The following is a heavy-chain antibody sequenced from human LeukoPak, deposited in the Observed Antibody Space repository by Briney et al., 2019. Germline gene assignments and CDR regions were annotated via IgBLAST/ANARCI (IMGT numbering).Heavy chain of an antibody. J-gene: IGHJ4*02. D-gene: IGHD5-18*01. Sequence: EASVKVSCKASGYTFTSYDINWVRQATGQGLEWMGWMNPNSGNTGYAQKFQGRVTMTRNTSISTAYMELSSLKASDTAMYYCARGGVNSRYSPFDYWGQGTLVTVSS. CDR3: ARGGVNSRYSPFDY. CDR1: GYTFTSYD. V-gene: IGHV1-8*01. CDR2: MNPNSGNT.